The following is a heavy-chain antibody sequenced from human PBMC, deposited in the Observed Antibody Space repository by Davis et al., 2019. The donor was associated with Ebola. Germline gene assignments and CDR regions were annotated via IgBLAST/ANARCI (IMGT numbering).Heavy chain of an antibody. V-gene: IGHV3-23*01. D-gene: IGHD4-17*01. CDR3: AKGNGDYGELDY. CDR2: ISGSGGST. Sequence: GESLKISCAASGFTFSSYAMSWVRQAPGKGLEWVSAISGSGGSTYYADSVKGRFTISRDNSKNTLYLQMNSLRAEDTAVYYCAKGNGDYGELDYWGQGTLVTVSS. J-gene: IGHJ4*02. CDR1: GFTFSSYA.